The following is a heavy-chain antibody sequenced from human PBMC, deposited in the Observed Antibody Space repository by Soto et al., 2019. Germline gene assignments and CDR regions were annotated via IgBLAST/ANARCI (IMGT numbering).Heavy chain of an antibody. CDR1: GYTFTGYY. J-gene: IGHJ5*02. CDR3: ARERSSGWSWGWFDP. V-gene: IGHV1-2*02. Sequence: QVQLVQSGAEVKKPGASVKVSCKASGYTFTGYYMHWVRQAPGQGLEWMGWINPNSGGTNYAQKFQGRVTMTRDTSISTAYMELSRLRSDDTAVYYCARERSSGWSWGWFDPWGQGTLVTVSS. D-gene: IGHD6-13*01. CDR2: INPNSGGT.